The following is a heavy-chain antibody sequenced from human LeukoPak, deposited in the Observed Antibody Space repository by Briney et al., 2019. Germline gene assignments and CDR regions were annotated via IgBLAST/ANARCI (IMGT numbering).Heavy chain of an antibody. J-gene: IGHJ6*03. CDR1: GGSISSSSYY. V-gene: IGHV4-39*06. CDR2: IYYSGST. Sequence: SETLSLTCTVSGGSISSSSYYWGWIRQPPGKGLEWIGSIYYSGSTYYNPSLKSRVTISVDTSKNQFPLKLSSVTAADTAVYYCARTVGKAVAGLIYYYYYMDVWGKGTTVTVSS. D-gene: IGHD6-19*01. CDR3: ARTVGKAVAGLIYYYYYMDV.